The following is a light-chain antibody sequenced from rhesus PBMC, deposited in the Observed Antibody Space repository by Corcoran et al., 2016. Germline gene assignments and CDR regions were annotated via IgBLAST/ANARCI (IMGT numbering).Light chain of an antibody. J-gene: IGKJ4*01. CDR2: KAS. Sequence: DIQMTQSPSSLSASVGDTVTITCRARQSISSWLAWYQQKPGKAPNLLIYKASSLQSGVPSRFSGSGSGTDFTLTISRLQSEDFATYDCQQYSSSTLTFGGGTKVELK. V-gene: IGKV1-22*01. CDR3: QQYSSSTLT. CDR1: QSISSW.